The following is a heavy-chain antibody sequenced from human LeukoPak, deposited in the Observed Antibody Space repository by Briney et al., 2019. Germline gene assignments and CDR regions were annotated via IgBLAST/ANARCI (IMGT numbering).Heavy chain of an antibody. CDR2: ISSYSSYI. D-gene: IGHD3-16*01. CDR3: ARGGGLDV. J-gene: IGHJ6*02. Sequence: GGSLRLSCTASGFSFSSHDMNWVRQAPGKGLEWVSSISSYSSYIYYAASVKGRFTISRDNAKNSLYLQMSNLRAEDTAVYFCARGGGLDVWGQGATVTVSS. V-gene: IGHV3-21*04. CDR1: GFSFSSHD.